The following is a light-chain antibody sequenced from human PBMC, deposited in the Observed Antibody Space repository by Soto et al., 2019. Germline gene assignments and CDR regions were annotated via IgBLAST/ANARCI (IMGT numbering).Light chain of an antibody. CDR1: RSDVVGYNY. J-gene: IGLJ2*01. V-gene: IGLV2-14*01. CDR2: DVS. Sequence: QSALTQPASVSGSPGQSITISCTGTRSDVVGYNYVSWYKQRPGKAPKLVIYDVSHRPSGVSNRFFGSKSGNTASLIISGLQAEDEADYYCFSYSTSRARIFGGGTKLTVL. CDR3: FSYSTSRARI.